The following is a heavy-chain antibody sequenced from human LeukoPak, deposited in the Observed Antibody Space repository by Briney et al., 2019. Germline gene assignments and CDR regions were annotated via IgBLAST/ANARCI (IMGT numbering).Heavy chain of an antibody. CDR1: GYTFTSYA. Sequence: GASVKVSCKASGYTFTSYAMHWVRQAPGQRLEWMGWINAGNGNTKYSQKFQGRVTITRDTSASTAYMELSSLRSEDAAVYYCARDLRPSVVVAATLLEYWGQGTLVTVSS. CDR2: INAGNGNT. V-gene: IGHV1-3*01. D-gene: IGHD2-15*01. CDR3: ARDLRPSVVVAATLLEY. J-gene: IGHJ4*02.